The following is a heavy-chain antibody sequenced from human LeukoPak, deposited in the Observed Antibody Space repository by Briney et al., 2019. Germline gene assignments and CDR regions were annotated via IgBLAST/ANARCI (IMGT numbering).Heavy chain of an antibody. Sequence: ASVKVSCKASGYTFTGYYMHWVRQATGQGLEWMGWMNPNSGNTGYAQKFQGRVTMTRNTSISTAYMELSSLRSEDTAVYYCARGRFKAVAAYGVFDPWGQGTLVTVSS. CDR1: GYTFTGYY. CDR3: ARGRFKAVAAYGVFDP. V-gene: IGHV1-8*02. CDR2: MNPNSGNT. J-gene: IGHJ5*02. D-gene: IGHD6-19*01.